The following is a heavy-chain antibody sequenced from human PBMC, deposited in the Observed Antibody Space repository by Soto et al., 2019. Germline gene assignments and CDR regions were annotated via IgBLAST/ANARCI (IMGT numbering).Heavy chain of an antibody. CDR2: ISYDGSNK. D-gene: IGHD6-6*01. Sequence: SGGSLRLSCAASGFTFSSYAMHWVGQAPGKGLEWVAVISYDGSNKYYADSVKGRFTISRDNSKNTLYLQMNSLRAEDTAVYYCARGSSSSSSYYYGMDVWGQGTTVTVSS. CDR1: GFTFSSYA. J-gene: IGHJ6*02. V-gene: IGHV3-30-3*01. CDR3: ARGSSSSSSYYYGMDV.